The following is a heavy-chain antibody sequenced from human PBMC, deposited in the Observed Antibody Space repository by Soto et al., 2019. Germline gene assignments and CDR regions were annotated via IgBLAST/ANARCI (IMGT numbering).Heavy chain of an antibody. D-gene: IGHD5-12*01. Sequence: GGSLRLSCAASGFTFSSYGMHWVRQAPGKGLEWVAVISYDGSNKYYADSVKGRFTISRDNSKNTLYLQMNSLRAEDTAVYYCARHGYSGYVYYYYGMDVWGQGTTVTVSS. CDR2: ISYDGSNK. J-gene: IGHJ6*02. V-gene: IGHV3-30*03. CDR1: GFTFSSYG. CDR3: ARHGYSGYVYYYYGMDV.